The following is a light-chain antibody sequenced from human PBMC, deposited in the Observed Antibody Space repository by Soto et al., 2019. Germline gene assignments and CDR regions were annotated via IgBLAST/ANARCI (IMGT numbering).Light chain of an antibody. J-gene: IGLJ1*01. CDR3: CSYAGSYTYV. CDR2: EVS. V-gene: IGLV2-8*01. Sequence: QSALTQPPSASGPPGQSVTISCTGTSSDVGVYNFVSWYQQHPGKAPRLVIYEVSKRPSGVPDRFSGSKSGNTASLTISGLQAEDEADYYCCSYAGSYTYVFGTGTKLTVL. CDR1: SSDVGVYNF.